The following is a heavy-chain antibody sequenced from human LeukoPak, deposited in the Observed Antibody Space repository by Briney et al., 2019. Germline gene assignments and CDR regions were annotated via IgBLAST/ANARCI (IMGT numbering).Heavy chain of an antibody. CDR2: NNPKSGNT. D-gene: IGHD3-10*01. CDR3: ARGRGIAEFSI. CDR1: GYTFTSYY. Sequence: ASVKVSCKASGYTFTSYYMHWVRQAPGQGLEWIGWNNPKSGNTGYAQKFQGRVTMTRVNANNTAYMELTSLTFDGTAVYYCARGRGIAEFSIWGQGTLVTVSS. V-gene: IGHV1-8*02. J-gene: IGHJ4*02.